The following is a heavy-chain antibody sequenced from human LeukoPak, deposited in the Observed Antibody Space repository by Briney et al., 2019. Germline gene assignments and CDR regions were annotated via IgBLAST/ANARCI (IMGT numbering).Heavy chain of an antibody. Sequence: PSETLSLTCSVSGGSVSTNNNYWGWIRQPPGKGLEWIGSVYYTGTTNYNPSLKSRVTISVDTSKNLFSLNLKSVTAADTAVYYCARDWIQPWGRASAMDVWGQGTTVSVSS. D-gene: IGHD5-18*01. CDR1: GGSVSTNNNY. CDR3: ARDWIQPWGRASAMDV. CDR2: VYYTGTT. J-gene: IGHJ6*02. V-gene: IGHV4-39*07.